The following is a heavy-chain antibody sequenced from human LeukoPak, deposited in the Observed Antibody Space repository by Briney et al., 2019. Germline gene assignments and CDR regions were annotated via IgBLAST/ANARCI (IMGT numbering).Heavy chain of an antibody. V-gene: IGHV3-11*01. Sequence: GGSLRLSCAASGFTFSDYYMTWIRQAPGKGLEWVSKISSSGSTIYYADSVRGRFTISRDNSKNTLYLQMDSLRAEDTAVYYCATPPTVTRNYWGQGTLVTVSS. D-gene: IGHD4-17*01. CDR3: ATPPTVTRNY. CDR2: ISSSGSTI. J-gene: IGHJ4*02. CDR1: GFTFSDYY.